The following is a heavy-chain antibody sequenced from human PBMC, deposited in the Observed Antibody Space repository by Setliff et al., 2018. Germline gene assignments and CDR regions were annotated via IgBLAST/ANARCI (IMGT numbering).Heavy chain of an antibody. CDR2: ISFDGSDQ. V-gene: IGHV3-30*03. CDR1: GVTVSDAW. J-gene: IGHJ4*02. D-gene: IGHD4-17*01. Sequence: SLRLSCAASGVTVSDAWMGWVRQTPGKGLDWAAAISFDGSDQYYADSVKGRFTISRDNSNSKVFLQMNSLRAEDTAVYYCARWLRWSFDYWGQGTLVTVSS. CDR3: ARWLRWSFDY.